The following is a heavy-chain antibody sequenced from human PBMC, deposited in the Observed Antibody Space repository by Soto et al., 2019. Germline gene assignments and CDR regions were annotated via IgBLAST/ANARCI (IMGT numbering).Heavy chain of an antibody. CDR3: ARDGYDSSGDSEYFQY. Sequence: GGSLRLSCAASGFTFSTYEMNWVRQAPGKGLEWVSYTSSSGSSIYYADSVKGRFTISRDNAWNSLHLQMNSLRVEDTAVYYCARDGYDSSGDSEYFQYWGQGTLVTVSS. V-gene: IGHV3-48*03. CDR1: GFTFSTYE. CDR2: TSSSGSSI. D-gene: IGHD3-22*01. J-gene: IGHJ1*01.